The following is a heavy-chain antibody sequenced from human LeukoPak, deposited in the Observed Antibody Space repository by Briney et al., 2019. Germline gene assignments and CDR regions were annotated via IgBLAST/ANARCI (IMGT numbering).Heavy chain of an antibody. J-gene: IGHJ4*02. CDR1: GFTVSSNY. V-gene: IGHV3-21*01. CDR3: AREVGSRNYYDSSGYQKDY. D-gene: IGHD3-22*01. CDR2: ISSSSSYI. Sequence: GGSLRLSCAASGFTVSSNYMNWVRQAPGKGLEWVSSISSSSSYIYYADSVKGRFTISRDNAKNSLYLQMNSLRAEDTAVYYCAREVGSRNYYDSSGYQKDYWGQGTLVTVSS.